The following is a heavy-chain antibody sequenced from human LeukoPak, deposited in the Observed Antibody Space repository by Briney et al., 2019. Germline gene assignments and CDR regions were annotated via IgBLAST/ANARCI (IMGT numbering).Heavy chain of an antibody. CDR3: AKDIRPQSYGIDY. CDR1: GITFSGYW. J-gene: IGHJ4*02. V-gene: IGHV3-7*03. Sequence: TGGSLRLSCAVSGITFSGYWMNWVRQAPGEGLEWVGSIKGDGSERYYVDSVKGRFTISRDNAKNSLYLQMNSLRAEDTALYYCAKDIRPQSYGIDYWGQGTLVTVSS. CDR2: IKGDGSER. D-gene: IGHD5-18*01.